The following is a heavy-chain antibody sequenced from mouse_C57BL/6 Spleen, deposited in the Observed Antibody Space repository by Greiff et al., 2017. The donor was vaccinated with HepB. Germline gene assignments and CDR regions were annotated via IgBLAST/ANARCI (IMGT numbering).Heavy chain of an antibody. D-gene: IGHD2-4*01. CDR3: ARRYDDDQAGFAY. V-gene: IGHV1-50*01. J-gene: IGHJ3*01. Sequence: QVQLQQPGAELVKPGASVKLSCKASGYTFTSYWMQWVKQRPGQGLEWIGEIDPSDSYTNYNQKFKGKATLTVDTSSSTAYLQLSSLTSEDSAVYYCARRYDDDQAGFAYWGQGTLVTVSA. CDR1: GYTFTSYW. CDR2: IDPSDSYT.